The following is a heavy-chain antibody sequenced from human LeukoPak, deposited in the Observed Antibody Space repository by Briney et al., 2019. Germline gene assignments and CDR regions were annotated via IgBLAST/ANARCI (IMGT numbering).Heavy chain of an antibody. CDR2: ISGSSSST. CDR3: AKAAGFMVRGVISDY. J-gene: IGHJ4*02. D-gene: IGHD3-10*01. V-gene: IGHV3-23*01. CDR1: GFTFSNYG. Sequence: GGSLRLSCAASGFTFSNYGMSWVRQAPGMGLEWVSAISGSSSSTYYADSVKGRFTISRDNSKNTLYLQMNSLRAEDTAVYYCAKAAGFMVRGVISDYWGQGTPVTVSS.